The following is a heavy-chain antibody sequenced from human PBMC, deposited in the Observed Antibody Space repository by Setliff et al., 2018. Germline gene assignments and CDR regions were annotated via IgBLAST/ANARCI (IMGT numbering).Heavy chain of an antibody. J-gene: IGHJ5*02. CDR1: GYSISSGYN. V-gene: IGHV4-38-2*01. CDR3: AKNGFGVVALGVNNWFDP. Sequence: SETLSLTCAVSGYSISSGYNWGWIRQPPGKGLEWIGSIYYRGSTSYNSSLKSRVSISVDNSKNTLFLQMNSLRAEDTAVYYCAKNGFGVVALGVNNWFDPWGQGTLVTVSS. CDR2: IYYRGST. D-gene: IGHD3-10*01.